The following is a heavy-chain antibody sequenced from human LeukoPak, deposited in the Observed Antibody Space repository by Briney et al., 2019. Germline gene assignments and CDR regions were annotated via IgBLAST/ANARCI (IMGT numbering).Heavy chain of an antibody. Sequence: TNYNPSLRSRVTISLDTPKNQFSLKLSSVTAADTAVYYCAREVFSYGLDYWGQGTLVTVSS. J-gene: IGHJ4*02. CDR3: AREVFSYGLDY. D-gene: IGHD5-18*01. CDR2: T. V-gene: IGHV4-4*08.